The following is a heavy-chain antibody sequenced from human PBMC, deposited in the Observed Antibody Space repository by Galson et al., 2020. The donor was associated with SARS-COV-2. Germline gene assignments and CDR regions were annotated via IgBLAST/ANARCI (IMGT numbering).Heavy chain of an antibody. D-gene: IGHD1-26*01. CDR3: ATAYAYSGNPVSLDC. CDR2: FDPEDGET. Sequence: ASVKVSCKVSGYTITELSMHWVRQAPGKGLEWMGGFDPEDGETIYAQKFQGRVTMTEDTSTDTAYMELSSPRSEDTAVYYCATAYAYSGNPVSLDCWGQGTLVTVSS. J-gene: IGHJ4*02. V-gene: IGHV1-24*01. CDR1: GYTITELS.